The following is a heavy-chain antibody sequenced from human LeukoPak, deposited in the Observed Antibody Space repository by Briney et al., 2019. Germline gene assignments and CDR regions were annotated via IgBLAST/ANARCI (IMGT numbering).Heavy chain of an antibody. CDR2: INPSGGST. CDR1: GYTFTSYY. CDR3: ARGPPAARRERFHWFDP. D-gene: IGHD2-2*01. V-gene: IGHV1-46*01. J-gene: IGHJ5*02. Sequence: ASVKVSCKASGYTFTSYYMHWVRQAPGQGLEWMGIINPSGGSTSYAQKFQGRVTMTRDTSTSTVYMELSSLRSEDTAVYYCARGPPAARRERFHWFDPWGQGTLVTVSS.